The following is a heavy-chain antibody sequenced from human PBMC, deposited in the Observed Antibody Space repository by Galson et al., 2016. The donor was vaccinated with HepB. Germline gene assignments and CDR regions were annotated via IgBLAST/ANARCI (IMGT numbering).Heavy chain of an antibody. V-gene: IGHV4-39*01. J-gene: IGHJ3*01. Sequence: SETLSLTCTVSGGSINNNDYSWGWIRQPPGKGLEWIGSVSYSGSTFYNPSLKSRVTISLDTSKNQFSLKLNSVTAADTSLYYCARHEAPLPDIFDVWGQGTMVTVSS. CDR1: GGSINNNDYS. CDR3: ARHEAPLPDIFDV. D-gene: IGHD3-9*01. CDR2: VSYSGST.